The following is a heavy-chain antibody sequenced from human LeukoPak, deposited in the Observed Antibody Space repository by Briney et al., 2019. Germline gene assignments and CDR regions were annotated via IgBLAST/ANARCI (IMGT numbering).Heavy chain of an antibody. Sequence: GASVKVSCKASGYTFTSYGISWVRQAPGQGLEWMGWISAYNGNTNYAQKLQGRVTMTTDTSTSTAYMELRSLRSDDTAVYYCARDSFPYYYDSSGYPRPDYWGQGTLVTVSS. D-gene: IGHD3-22*01. CDR2: ISAYNGNT. V-gene: IGHV1-18*01. CDR3: ARDSFPYYYDSSGYPRPDY. J-gene: IGHJ4*02. CDR1: GYTFTSYG.